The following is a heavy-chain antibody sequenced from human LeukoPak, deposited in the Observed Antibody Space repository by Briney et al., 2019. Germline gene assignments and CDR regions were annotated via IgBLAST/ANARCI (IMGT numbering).Heavy chain of an antibody. D-gene: IGHD3-22*01. V-gene: IGHV4-34*01. Sequence: SETLSLTCAVYGGSFSGYYWSWIRQPPGKGLEWIGEINHSGSTNYNPSLKSRVTISVDTSKNQFSLKLSSVTAADTAVYYCARVSGYFDYYYYGMDVWGQGTTVTVSS. CDR3: ARVSGYFDYYYYGMDV. CDR2: INHSGST. CDR1: GGSFSGYY. J-gene: IGHJ6*02.